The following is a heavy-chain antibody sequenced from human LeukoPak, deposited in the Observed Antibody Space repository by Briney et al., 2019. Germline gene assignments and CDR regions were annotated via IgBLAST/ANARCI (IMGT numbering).Heavy chain of an antibody. CDR1: GFDFHDYM. V-gene: IGHV3-9*01. CDR3: SSTFGSGSYLHS. J-gene: IGHJ5*02. CDR2: ISWNGDTI. Sequence: GGSLRLSCAASGFDFHDYMMHWVRQPPGRGLEWVSEISWNGDTIGYADSVKGRFITSRDNARRSLYLQMNSLRPEDTAFYYCSSTFGSGSYLHSWGQGTLVTVSS. D-gene: IGHD3-10*01.